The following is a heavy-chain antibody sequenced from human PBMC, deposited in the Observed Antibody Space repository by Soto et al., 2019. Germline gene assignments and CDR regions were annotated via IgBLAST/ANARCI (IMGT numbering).Heavy chain of an antibody. CDR2: VSPSTGHT. CDR1: GYNFNTYD. D-gene: IGHD1-20*01. Sequence: QVQLVQSGAEVEKPGASVKVSCQASGYNFNTYDINWVRQAPGQGLEWMGWVSPSTGHTLYAQKFQGRVTMTRDTSASTAHMELNSLTSDDTAVYYCARGITQGFDFWGQGTPVTVSS. V-gene: IGHV1-8*02. CDR3: ARGITQGFDF. J-gene: IGHJ4*02.